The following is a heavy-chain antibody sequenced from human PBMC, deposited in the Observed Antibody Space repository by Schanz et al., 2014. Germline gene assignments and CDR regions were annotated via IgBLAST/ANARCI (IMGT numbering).Heavy chain of an antibody. D-gene: IGHD2-21*02. CDR3: ARPSDSSWYMDV. CDR2: ISSSSSYI. V-gene: IGHV3-21*01. J-gene: IGHJ6*03. Sequence: EVQLVESGGGLVQPGGSLRLSCAASGFIFSNSWMSWVRQAPGKGLEWVSSISSSSSYISYADSVKGRFTNSRDNAKNSPDLQMNSLRAEDTAVYYCARPSDSSWYMDVWGRGTTVTVSS. CDR1: GFIFSNSW.